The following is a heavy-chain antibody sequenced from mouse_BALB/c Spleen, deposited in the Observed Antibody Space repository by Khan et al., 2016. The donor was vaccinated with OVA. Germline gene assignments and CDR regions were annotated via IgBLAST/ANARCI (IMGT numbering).Heavy chain of an antibody. J-gene: IGHJ3*01. V-gene: IGHV5-6*01. Sequence: VQVVESGGDLVKPGGSLKLSCAASGFTFSTYGMSWVRQTPDKRLEWVATVSTGGGYTYFPDSVKGRFTISRDNDKNTLKLKMSKTKSEDTAMFYCARLAYYYDSEGFAYWGQGTLVTVSA. CDR2: VSTGGGYT. CDR1: GFTFSTYG. CDR3: ARLAYYYDSEGFAY. D-gene: IGHD1-1*01.